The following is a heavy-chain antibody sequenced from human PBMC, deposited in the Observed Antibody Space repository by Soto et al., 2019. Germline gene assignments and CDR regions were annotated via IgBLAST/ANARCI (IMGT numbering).Heavy chain of an antibody. CDR3: ARGGCSNTSCPWYNWFDP. D-gene: IGHD2-2*01. V-gene: IGHV1-69*06. CDR1: GGTFSSYA. CDR2: IIPIFGTA. Sequence: QVQLVQSGAEVKKPGSSVKVSCKASGGTFSSYAISWVRQAPGQGLEWMGGIIPIFGTANYAQKFQGRVTITADKSTSTAYMELSSLRSEDTAVYYCARGGCSNTSCPWYNWFDPWGQGTLVTVSS. J-gene: IGHJ5*02.